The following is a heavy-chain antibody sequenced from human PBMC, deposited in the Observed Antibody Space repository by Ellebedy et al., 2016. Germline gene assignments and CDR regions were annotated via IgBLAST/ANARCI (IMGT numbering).Heavy chain of an antibody. CDR1: GFTFSDHY. CDR2: TRNKAKSYTT. J-gene: IGHJ6*04. Sequence: GESLKISXAASGFTFSDHYMDWVRQAPGKGLEWVGRTRNKAKSYTTEYAASVKGRFTMSRDDSKNSLYLQMNSLKTEDTAVYYCARVGVESGHLNVWGKGTTVTVSS. V-gene: IGHV3-72*01. D-gene: IGHD3-10*01. CDR3: ARVGVESGHLNV.